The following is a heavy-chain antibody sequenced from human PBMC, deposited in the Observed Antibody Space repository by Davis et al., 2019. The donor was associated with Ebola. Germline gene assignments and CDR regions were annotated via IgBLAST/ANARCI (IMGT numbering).Heavy chain of an antibody. CDR3: AKDTSNIWFDV. J-gene: IGHJ3*01. Sequence: GGSLRPSCSASGFTFTGFALHWVRQAPGKGLEYISGISINGGVTSYADSVKGRFTISRDNSKNTLYLQMNGLRVEDTAIYYCAKDTSNIWFDVWGQGIMVTVSS. D-gene: IGHD1-26*01. CDR1: GFTFTGFA. V-gene: IGHV3-64D*08. CDR2: ISINGGVT.